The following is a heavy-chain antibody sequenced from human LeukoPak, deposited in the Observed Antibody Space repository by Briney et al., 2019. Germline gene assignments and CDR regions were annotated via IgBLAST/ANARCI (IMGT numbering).Heavy chain of an antibody. D-gene: IGHD6-13*01. J-gene: IGHJ4*02. CDR3: ARGYSSSWLGYFDY. V-gene: IGHV3-30*03. CDR2: VSSDGSIK. CDR1: GCSFSSYA. Sequence: PGGSLRLSCAASGCSFSSYAMSWVRQAPGKGLEWVAVVSSDGSIKYNADSVKGRFTISRDTSKNTVYLQMNSLGAEDTAFYYCARGYSSSWLGYFDYWGQGTLVTVSS.